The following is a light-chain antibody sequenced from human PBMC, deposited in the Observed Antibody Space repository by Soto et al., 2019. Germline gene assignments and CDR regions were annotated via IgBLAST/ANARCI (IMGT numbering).Light chain of an antibody. CDR2: RAS. V-gene: IGKV3-15*01. CDR3: QQYHNLWT. Sequence: EIVMTQSPATLSMSPGERATLSCTASHYVYSNVAWFQQRPGQAPRLLIYRASARATGTPARFSGSGSGTEFTLTITSLQSEDFVVYYCQQYHNLWTFGQGTEVEIK. CDR1: HYVYSN. J-gene: IGKJ1*01.